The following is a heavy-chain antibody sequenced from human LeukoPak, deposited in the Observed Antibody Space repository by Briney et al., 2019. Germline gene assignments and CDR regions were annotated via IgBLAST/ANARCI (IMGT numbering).Heavy chain of an antibody. CDR2: INHSGST. Sequence: SETLSLTCAVYGVSFSGYYWSWIRQPPGKGLEWIGEINHSGSTNYNPSLKSRVTISVDTSKNQFSLKLSSVTAADTAVYYCAREDDSSGFDYWGQGTLVTVSS. V-gene: IGHV4-34*01. CDR3: AREDDSSGFDY. J-gene: IGHJ4*02. CDR1: GVSFSGYY. D-gene: IGHD3-22*01.